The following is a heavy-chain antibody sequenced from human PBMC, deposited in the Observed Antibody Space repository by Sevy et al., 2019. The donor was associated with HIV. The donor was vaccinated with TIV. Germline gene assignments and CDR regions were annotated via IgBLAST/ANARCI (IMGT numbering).Heavy chain of an antibody. J-gene: IGHJ4*02. D-gene: IGHD1-26*01. Sequence: SQTLSLTCAISGDSVSSNSAAWNWIRQSPSRGLEWLGRTYYRSKWYNDYAVSVKSRITINPDTSKNQFSLQLNSVTPGETAVYYRAKDRWELLHNYFDYWGQGTLVTVSS. CDR3: AKDRWELLHNYFDY. CDR2: TYYRSKWYN. V-gene: IGHV6-1*01. CDR1: GDSVSSNSAA.